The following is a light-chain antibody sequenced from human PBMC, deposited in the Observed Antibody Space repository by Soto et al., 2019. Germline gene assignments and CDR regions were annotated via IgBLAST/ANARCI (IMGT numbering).Light chain of an antibody. CDR2: DVN. Sequence: QSALTQPASVSGSPGQSIAISCNGTSSDIGTYDYVSWYQQHPGKAPKLMLFDVNHRPSGVSDRFFGSKSGNTASLTISGLQGEDEADYYCSSYTTSSSVIFGGGTKVTVL. CDR3: SSYTTSSSVI. CDR1: SSDIGTYDY. J-gene: IGLJ2*01. V-gene: IGLV2-14*03.